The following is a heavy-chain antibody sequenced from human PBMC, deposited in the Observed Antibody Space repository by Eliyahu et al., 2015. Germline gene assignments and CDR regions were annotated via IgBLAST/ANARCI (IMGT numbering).Heavy chain of an antibody. J-gene: IGHJ3*02. V-gene: IGHV3-74*01. CDR3: ARGGYSHGFDI. D-gene: IGHD5-12*01. CDR2: INNDXSER. CDR1: GFNFVTYW. Sequence: EELLVESGGGLVQPGGSLRLSCAASGFNFVTYWMHWVRQAPGQGLVWVSRINNDXSERIYADSXRGRXTXXRDXAKNTLYLQLNSLGAEDTAVYYCARGGYSHGFDIWGQGTMVTVSS.